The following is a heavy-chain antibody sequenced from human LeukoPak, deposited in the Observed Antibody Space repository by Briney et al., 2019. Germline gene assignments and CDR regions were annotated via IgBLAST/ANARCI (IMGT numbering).Heavy chain of an antibody. CDR3: ASGPTLGTTHPYFDY. J-gene: IGHJ4*02. V-gene: IGHV1-2*02. D-gene: IGHD1-1*01. CDR1: GYTFIGYY. Sequence: ASVKVSCKESGYTFIGYYIHWLRQAPGQGLEWMGWINPSNGGTKYAQRFQGRVAMTRDTSISTAYVEMSRLTFDDTAVYYCASGPTLGTTHPYFDYWGQGTLVTVSS. CDR2: INPSNGGT.